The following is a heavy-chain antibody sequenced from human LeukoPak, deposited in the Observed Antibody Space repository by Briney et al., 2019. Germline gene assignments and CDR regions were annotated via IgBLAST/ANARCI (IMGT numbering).Heavy chain of an antibody. Sequence: ASVKVSCKASGGTFSSYAISWVRQAPGQGLEWMGGIIPIFGTANYAQKFQGRVTITADESTSTAYMELSSLRSEDTAVYCCARGGGDSSGYYLDYWGQGTLVTVSS. CDR1: GGTFSSYA. CDR3: ARGGGDSSGYYLDY. V-gene: IGHV1-69*13. D-gene: IGHD3-22*01. CDR2: IIPIFGTA. J-gene: IGHJ4*02.